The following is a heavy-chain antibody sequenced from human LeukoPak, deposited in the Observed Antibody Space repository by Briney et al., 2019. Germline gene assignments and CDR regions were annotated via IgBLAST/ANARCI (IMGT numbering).Heavy chain of an antibody. D-gene: IGHD1-26*01. CDR1: GFIFGDYG. CDR2: IRSDGSGE. Sequence: GGSLRLSCVASGFIFGDYGMDWVRQAPGKGLEWVAFIRSDGSGEYYTASVKGRYTISRDNSKNTLYVQMNSVRLEDTAVYYCGKHDSASDYWGQGTLVSVSS. CDR3: GKHDSASDY. V-gene: IGHV3-30*02. J-gene: IGHJ4*02.